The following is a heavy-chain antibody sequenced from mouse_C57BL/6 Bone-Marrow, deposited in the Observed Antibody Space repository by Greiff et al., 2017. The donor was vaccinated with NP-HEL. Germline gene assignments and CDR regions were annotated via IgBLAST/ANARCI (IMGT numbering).Heavy chain of an antibody. Sequence: VQLQQSGAELVRPGASVKLSCTVSGFNIKDDYMHWVKQRPEQGLEWIGWIDPENGDTEYASKFQGKATITADTSSNTAYLQLSSLTSEDTAVYYCTNGGSSPYAMEYWGQGTSVTVSS. CDR3: TNGGSSPYAMEY. CDR1: GFNIKDDY. V-gene: IGHV14-4*01. CDR2: IDPENGDT. J-gene: IGHJ4*01. D-gene: IGHD1-1*01.